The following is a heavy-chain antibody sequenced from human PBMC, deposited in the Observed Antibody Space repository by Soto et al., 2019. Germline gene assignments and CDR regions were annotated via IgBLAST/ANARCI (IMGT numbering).Heavy chain of an antibody. CDR3: ARVHCSAGTCLDGLDF. J-gene: IGHJ6*02. V-gene: IGHV6-1*01. Sequence: SQTLSLTCVISGDSVSSNGACWNWIRHSPSRGLQWLGRIYYRSKWFHDYAAPVESRMAINPDTSRNQFSLQLNYVTPEDTAVYYCARVHCSAGTCLDGLDFWGQGTTVTVSS. CDR1: GDSVSSNGAC. D-gene: IGHD2-15*01. CDR2: IYYRSKWFH.